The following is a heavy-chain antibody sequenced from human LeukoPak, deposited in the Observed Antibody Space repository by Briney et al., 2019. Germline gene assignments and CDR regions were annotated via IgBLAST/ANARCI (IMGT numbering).Heavy chain of an antibody. D-gene: IGHD3-10*01. J-gene: IGHJ4*02. Sequence: GESLKISCQGSGYSFSSYWIGWVRQMPGKGLEWMSIIYPGDSDTTYSPSFQGQVTFSADKSISTAYLQWNSLKASDTAIYYCARVGVRGVNGRAYFDYWGQGTLVTVSS. CDR2: IYPGDSDT. CDR1: GYSFSSYW. V-gene: IGHV5-51*01. CDR3: ARVGVRGVNGRAYFDY.